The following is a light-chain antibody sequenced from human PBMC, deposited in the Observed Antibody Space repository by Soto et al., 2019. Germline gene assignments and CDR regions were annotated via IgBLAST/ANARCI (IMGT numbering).Light chain of an antibody. CDR1: QSVSSNY. CDR3: QQYGSSPPAT. V-gene: IGKV3-20*01. J-gene: IGKJ1*01. CDR2: GAS. Sequence: EIVLTQSPGTLSLSPGERATLSCRASQSVSSNYLAWYRQKTGQAPRLLIYGASSRATGIPDRFSGSGSETDFTLNISRLEPEDFAVYYCQQYGSSPPATFGQGPKVEIK.